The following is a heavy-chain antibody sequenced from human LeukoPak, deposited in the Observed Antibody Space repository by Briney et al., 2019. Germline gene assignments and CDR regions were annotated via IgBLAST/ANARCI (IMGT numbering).Heavy chain of an antibody. Sequence: GGSLRLSCAASGFTFSNYGMHWVRQAPGKGLEWVAAISYHGSNKYYADSVKGRFTISRDNSKNMLYLQMNSLRAEDTGVYFCARDRSVDYFDYWGQGTLVTVSS. V-gene: IGHV3-30*03. D-gene: IGHD3-3*01. CDR1: GFTFSNYG. CDR3: ARDRSVDYFDY. CDR2: ISYHGSNK. J-gene: IGHJ4*02.